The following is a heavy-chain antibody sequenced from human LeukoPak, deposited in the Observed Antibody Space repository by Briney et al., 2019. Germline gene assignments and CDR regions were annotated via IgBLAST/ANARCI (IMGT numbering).Heavy chain of an antibody. CDR3: ARDQGTTVTTEALGY. CDR1: AFTVSSDY. D-gene: IGHD4-17*01. J-gene: IGHJ4*02. Sequence: GRSLTLSCGASAFTVSSDYMSCVRQAPRKGLGWVSLIYSGGSTYYADSVKGRFTISRDNSKNTLYLQMNSLRAEDTAVYYCARDQGTTVTTEALGYWGQGTLVTVSS. V-gene: IGHV3-53*01. CDR2: IYSGGST.